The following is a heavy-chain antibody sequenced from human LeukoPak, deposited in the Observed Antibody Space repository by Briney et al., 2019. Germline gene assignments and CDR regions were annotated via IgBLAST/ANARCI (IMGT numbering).Heavy chain of an antibody. D-gene: IGHD3-22*01. V-gene: IGHV1-18*01. CDR1: GYTFTSYG. J-gene: IGHJ3*02. CDR3: ARLAGAMIVAPAADDAFDI. Sequence: ASVKVSCKASGYTFTSYGISWVRQARGQGLEWMGWISAYNGNTNYAQKLQGRVTMTTDTSTSTAYMELRSLRSDDTAVYYCARLAGAMIVAPAADDAFDIWGQGTMVTVSS. CDR2: ISAYNGNT.